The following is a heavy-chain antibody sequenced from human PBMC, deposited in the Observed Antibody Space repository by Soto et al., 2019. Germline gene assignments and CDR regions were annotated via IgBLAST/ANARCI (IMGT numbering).Heavy chain of an antibody. Sequence: QVQLVDSGGGVVQPGRSLRLSCAASGFTFSNYGMHWVRQAPGKGLEWVALISYDGYNKYYADSVKGRFTISRDSSKSTLYLQMDSLKAEDTAVYYCAKDPANVEIHGAFDYWGQGTLVTVSS. CDR2: ISYDGYNK. D-gene: IGHD4-17*01. CDR1: GFTFSNYG. CDR3: AKDPANVEIHGAFDY. J-gene: IGHJ4*02. V-gene: IGHV3-30*18.